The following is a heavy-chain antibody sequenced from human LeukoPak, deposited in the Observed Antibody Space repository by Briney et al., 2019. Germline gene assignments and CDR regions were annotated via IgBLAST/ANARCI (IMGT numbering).Heavy chain of an antibody. J-gene: IGHJ4*02. CDR1: GFTFNNYC. D-gene: IGHD6-13*01. CDR3: TREGSSWYNGGGFDS. CDR2: IKEDGSGK. V-gene: IGHV3-7*01. Sequence: PGGSLRLSCAAAGFTFNNYCMSWVRQAPGKGLEWVANIKEDGSGKYYVDSVKGRFTISRDNAKNSVSLQMNSLKAEDTAVYYCTREGSSWYNGGGFDSWGQGTLVTVSS.